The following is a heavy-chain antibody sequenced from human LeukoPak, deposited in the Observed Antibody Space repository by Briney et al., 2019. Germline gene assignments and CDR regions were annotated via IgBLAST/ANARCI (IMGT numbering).Heavy chain of an antibody. Sequence: PSETLSLTCTVSGGSISSYYWSWIRQPAGKGLEWIGRIYTSGSTNYNPSLKSRVTMSVDTSKNQFSLKLSSVTAADTAVYYCARANLGHGSGSYGGWGVAWFDPWGQGTLVTVSS. CDR3: ARANLGHGSGSYGGWGVAWFDP. D-gene: IGHD3-10*01. V-gene: IGHV4-4*07. CDR1: GGSISSYY. J-gene: IGHJ5*02. CDR2: IYTSGST.